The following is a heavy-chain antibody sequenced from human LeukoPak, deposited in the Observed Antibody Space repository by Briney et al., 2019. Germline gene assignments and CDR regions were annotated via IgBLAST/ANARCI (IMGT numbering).Heavy chain of an antibody. V-gene: IGHV3-23*01. CDR3: AEVGAARLDYYYYMDV. CDR1: GFTFSSYA. D-gene: IGHD6-6*01. J-gene: IGHJ6*03. CDR2: ISGSGGST. Sequence: GGSLRLSCAASGFTFSSYAMSWVRQAPGKGLEWVSAISGSGGSTYYADSVKGRFTISRDNSKHTLYLQMTSLRAEDTAVYYCAEVGAARLDYYYYMDVWGKGTTVTVSS.